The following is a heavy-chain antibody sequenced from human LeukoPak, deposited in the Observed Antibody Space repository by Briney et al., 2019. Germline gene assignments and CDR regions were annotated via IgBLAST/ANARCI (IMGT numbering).Heavy chain of an antibody. Sequence: SETLSLTCTVSGGSISSYYWSWIRQPPGKGLEWIGYIYYSGSTNYNPSLKSRDTISVDTSKNQFSLKLSSVTAADTAVYYCARLRSGAARPGMDVWGKGTTVTVSS. CDR1: GGSISSYY. D-gene: IGHD6-6*01. CDR3: ARLRSGAARPGMDV. J-gene: IGHJ6*04. V-gene: IGHV4-59*12. CDR2: IYYSGST.